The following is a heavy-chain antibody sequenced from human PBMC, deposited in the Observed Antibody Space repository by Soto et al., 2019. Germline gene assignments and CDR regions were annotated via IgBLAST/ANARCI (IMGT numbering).Heavy chain of an antibody. CDR2: MSPNNGDT. J-gene: IGHJ4*02. CDR3: ARGVDAGVDY. V-gene: IGHV1-8*01. CDR1: GYIFTNYD. Sequence: QVQLVQSGAEVREPGASVKVSCKASGYIFTNYDINWVRQATGQGPEWMGWMSPNNGDTGYAQKFQGRVTMTRDTYISTAYMELSSLRSEDTAVYYCARGVDAGVDYWGQGILVTVSS. D-gene: IGHD2-15*01.